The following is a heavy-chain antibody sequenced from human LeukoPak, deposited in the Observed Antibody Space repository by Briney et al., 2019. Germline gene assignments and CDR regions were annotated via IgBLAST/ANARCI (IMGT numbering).Heavy chain of an antibody. CDR2: IYSGGST. V-gene: IGHV3-53*01. CDR1: GFTVSSNY. J-gene: IGHJ4*02. CDR3: ARDRRGIAAAGTHFDY. D-gene: IGHD6-13*01. Sequence: PGGSLRLSCAASGFTVSSNYMSWVRQAPGKGLEWVSVIYSGGSTYYADSVKGRFTISRDNSKNTLYLHMNSLRAEDTAVYYCARDRRGIAAAGTHFDYWGQGTLVTVSS.